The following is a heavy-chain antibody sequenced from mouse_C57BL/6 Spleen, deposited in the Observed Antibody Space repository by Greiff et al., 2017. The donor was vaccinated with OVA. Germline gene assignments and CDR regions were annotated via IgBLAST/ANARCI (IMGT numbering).Heavy chain of an antibody. CDR1: GFTFSSYA. J-gene: IGHJ3*01. Sequence: EVKVEESGGGLVKPGGSLKLSCAASGFTFSSYAMSWVRQTPEKRLEWVATISDGGSYTYYPDNVKGRFTISRDNAKNNLYLQMSHLKSEDTAMYYGARPFYYDYDREFAYWGQGTLVTVSA. CDR2: ISDGGSYT. D-gene: IGHD2-4*01. V-gene: IGHV5-4*03. CDR3: ARPFYYDYDREFAY.